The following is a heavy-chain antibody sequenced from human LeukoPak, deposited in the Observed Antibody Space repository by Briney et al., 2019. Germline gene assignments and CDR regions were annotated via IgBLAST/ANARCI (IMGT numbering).Heavy chain of an antibody. Sequence: PGGSLRLSCTASGFTYGDYAMTWVRQAPGKGLEWVGFIASETYGGTAEYAASVKGRFTISRDDSKSIAYLQMNSLKTEDTAVYYCTRDQTPYYWGQGTLVTVSS. V-gene: IGHV3-49*04. CDR3: TRDQTPYY. J-gene: IGHJ4*02. CDR2: IASETYGGTA. CDR1: GFTYGDYA.